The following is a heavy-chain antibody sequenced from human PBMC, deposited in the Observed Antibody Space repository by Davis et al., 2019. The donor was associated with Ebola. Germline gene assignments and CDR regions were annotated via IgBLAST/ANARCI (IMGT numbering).Heavy chain of an antibody. V-gene: IGHV4-30-2*01. D-gene: IGHD6-13*01. CDR1: GGSISSGGYS. Sequence: PSETLSLTCAVSGGSISSGGYSWSWIRQPPGKGLEWIGYIYHSGSTYYNPSLKSRVTISVDRSKNQFSLKLSSVTAADTAVYYCASEAPETNSSSWYYFDYWGQGTLVTVSS. CDR2: IYHSGST. J-gene: IGHJ4*02. CDR3: ASEAPETNSSSWYYFDY.